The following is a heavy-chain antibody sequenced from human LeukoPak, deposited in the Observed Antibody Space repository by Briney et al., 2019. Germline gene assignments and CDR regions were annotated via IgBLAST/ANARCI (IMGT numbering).Heavy chain of an antibody. J-gene: IGHJ6*02. Sequence: GGSLRLSCAASGFTFSSYGMHWVRQAPGKGLEWVAVIWYDGSNKYYADSVKGRFTISRDNSKNTLFLQMNSLRVEDTAPYYCAKSVAIYFYYGLDVWGQGTTVTVSS. CDR2: IWYDGSNK. V-gene: IGHV3-33*06. CDR3: AKSVAIYFYYGLDV. CDR1: GFTFSSYG. D-gene: IGHD3-3*01.